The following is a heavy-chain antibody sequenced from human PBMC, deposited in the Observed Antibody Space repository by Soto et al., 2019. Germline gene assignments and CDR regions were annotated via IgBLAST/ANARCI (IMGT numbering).Heavy chain of an antibody. Sequence: EVQLLESGGGLVQPGGSLRLSCAASGFTFSSYAMSWVRQAPGKGLEWVSATSGSGGSTFYAASVKGRVTISRDNSKNTVSLQMSSLRAEDTAIYYCAKGYSFGCEFWGQGILVTVSS. V-gene: IGHV3-23*01. D-gene: IGHD5-18*01. CDR2: TSGSGGST. CDR3: AKGYSFGCEF. CDR1: GFTFSSYA. J-gene: IGHJ4*02.